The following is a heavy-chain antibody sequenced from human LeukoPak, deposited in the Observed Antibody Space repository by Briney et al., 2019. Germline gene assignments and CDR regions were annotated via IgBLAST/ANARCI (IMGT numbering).Heavy chain of an antibody. J-gene: IGHJ1*01. CDR1: GFTFSSYW. V-gene: IGHV3-74*01. CDR2: INSDGSST. Sequence: GGSLRLSCAASGFTFSSYWMLWVRQAPGKGLVWVSRINSDGSSTSYADSVKGRFTISRDISNNTLYLQMNSLRADDSAVYYCAKDLGRAVNQFAIAYFRHWGQGTLVTVSS. CDR3: AKDLGRAVNQFAIAYFRH. D-gene: IGHD7-27*01.